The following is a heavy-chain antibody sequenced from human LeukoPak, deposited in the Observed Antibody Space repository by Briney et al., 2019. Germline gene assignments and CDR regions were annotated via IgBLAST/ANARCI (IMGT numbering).Heavy chain of an antibody. CDR1: GGSISSYN. CDR2: LHYRGNT. D-gene: IGHD6-6*01. CDR3: ARVSSTSQTNLFDS. J-gene: IGHJ4*02. Sequence: ETLSLTCTVSGGSISSYNWSWIRQPPGKGLEWIGYLHYRGNTNHNSSLKSRMTISLDTSRNQFSLRLSSVTAADTAIYFCARVSSTSQTNLFDSWGQGTLVTVSS. V-gene: IGHV4-59*01.